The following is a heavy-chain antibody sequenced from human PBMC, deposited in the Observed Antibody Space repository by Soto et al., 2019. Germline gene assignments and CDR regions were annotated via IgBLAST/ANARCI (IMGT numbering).Heavy chain of an antibody. CDR1: GYTFTSYG. Sequence: ASVKVSCKASGYTFTSYGISWVRQAPGQGLEWMGWISAYNGNTNYAQKLQGRVTMTTDTSTSTAYMELRSLRSDDTAVYYFARDPLYYDFWSGYYFNWFDPWGQGTLVTVSS. CDR3: ARDPLYYDFWSGYYFNWFDP. J-gene: IGHJ5*02. V-gene: IGHV1-18*01. CDR2: ISAYNGNT. D-gene: IGHD3-3*01.